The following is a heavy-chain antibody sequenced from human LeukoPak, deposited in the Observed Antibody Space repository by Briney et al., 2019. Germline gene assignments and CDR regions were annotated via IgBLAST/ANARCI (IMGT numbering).Heavy chain of an antibody. Sequence: GGSLRLSCAASGFTFSSYDMHWVRQATGKGLEWVSAIGTAGDTYYPGSMKGRFTISRENAKNSLYLQMNSLRAEDTAVYYCARAGVTASFDYWGQGTLVTVSS. J-gene: IGHJ4*02. D-gene: IGHD2-21*02. V-gene: IGHV3-13*01. CDR1: GFTFSSYD. CDR3: ARAGVTASFDY. CDR2: IGTAGDT.